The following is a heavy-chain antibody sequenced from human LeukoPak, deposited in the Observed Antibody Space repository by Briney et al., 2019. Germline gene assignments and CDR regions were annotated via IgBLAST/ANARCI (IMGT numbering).Heavy chain of an antibody. CDR3: ARAPLFCSSTGCYASFDY. CDR2: MNPNSGNT. D-gene: IGHD2-2*01. Sequence: ASVKVSCKASGYTFTSYDINWVRQATGQGLEWMGWMNPNSGNTGYAQKFQGRVTMTRNTSISTAYMELSSLRSEDTAVYYCARAPLFCSSTGCYASFDYWGQRTLVTVSS. V-gene: IGHV1-8*01. CDR1: GYTFTSYD. J-gene: IGHJ4*02.